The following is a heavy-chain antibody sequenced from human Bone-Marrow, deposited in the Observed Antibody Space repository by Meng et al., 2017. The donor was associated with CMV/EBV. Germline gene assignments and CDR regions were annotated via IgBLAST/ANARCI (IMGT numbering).Heavy chain of an antibody. D-gene: IGHD2-2*01. V-gene: IGHV1-69*05. CDR2: IIPIFGTA. CDR3: ARDQCSSTSCYLVYYYYYGMDV. Sequence: SVKVSCKASGGTFSSYAISWVRQAPGQGLEWMGGIIPIFGTANYAQKFQGRVTITTDESTSTAYMELSSLRSEDTAVYYCARDQCSSTSCYLVYYYYYGMDVWGQGTTVTVSS. J-gene: IGHJ6*02. CDR1: GGTFSSYA.